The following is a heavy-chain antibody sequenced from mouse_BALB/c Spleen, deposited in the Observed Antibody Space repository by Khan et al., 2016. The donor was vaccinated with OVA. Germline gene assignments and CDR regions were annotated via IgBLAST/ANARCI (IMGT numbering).Heavy chain of an antibody. CDR2: IDPFNGGS. Sequence: VRLQQSGPELMKPGASVKISCKSSGYSFTSYYIHWVKQSHGKTLEWIGYIDPFNGGSTYNQKFKGKATLTVDKSSSTAYMYLSSLTSAASAVYYCARHGSTSWFAYWGQGTLVTVSA. CDR1: GYSFTSYY. D-gene: IGHD1-1*01. J-gene: IGHJ3*01. CDR3: ARHGSTSWFAY. V-gene: IGHV1-31*01.